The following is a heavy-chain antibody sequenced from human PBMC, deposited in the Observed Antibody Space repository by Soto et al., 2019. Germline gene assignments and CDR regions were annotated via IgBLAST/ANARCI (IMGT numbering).Heavy chain of an antibody. CDR2: IIPIFGTA. J-gene: IGHJ4*02. CDR3: ARSPLKDSSGYSSSDY. D-gene: IGHD3-22*01. CDR1: GGTFSSYA. V-gene: IGHV1-69*13. Sequence: GASVKVSCKASGGTFSSYAISWVRQAPGQGLEWMGGIIPIFGTANYAQKFQGRVTITADESTSTAYMELSSLRSEDTAVYYCARSPLKDSSGYSSSDYWGQGTLVTVSS.